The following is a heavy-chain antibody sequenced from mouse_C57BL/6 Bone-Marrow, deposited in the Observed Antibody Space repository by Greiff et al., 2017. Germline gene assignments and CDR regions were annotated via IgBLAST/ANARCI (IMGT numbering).Heavy chain of an antibody. V-gene: IGHV1-20*01. CDR3: ARWATGDAMDY. D-gene: IGHD3-1*01. CDR1: GYSFTGYF. CDR2: INPYNGDT. J-gene: IGHJ4*01. Sequence: EVQLQQSGPELVQPGDSVKLSCKASGYSFTGYFMNWVLQSHGKSLEWIGRINPYNGDTFYNQKFKGKATLTVDKSSSTAHMELRSLTSEDAAVYYCARWATGDAMDYWGQGTSVTVSS.